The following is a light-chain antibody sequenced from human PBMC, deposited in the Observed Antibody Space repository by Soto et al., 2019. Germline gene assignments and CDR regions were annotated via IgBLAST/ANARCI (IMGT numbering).Light chain of an antibody. V-gene: IGKV1-27*01. CDR1: QGISNY. CDR2: AAS. CDR3: QKDDSGPLS. Sequence: DIQMTQSPSSLSASVGDRVTVTCRASQGISNYLARYQQKPGKVPELLIYAASTLNSGAPPRFGVSGSGTHFTFTISSLQPEDGATYYCQKDDSGPLSFGGGTNVDIK. J-gene: IGKJ4*01.